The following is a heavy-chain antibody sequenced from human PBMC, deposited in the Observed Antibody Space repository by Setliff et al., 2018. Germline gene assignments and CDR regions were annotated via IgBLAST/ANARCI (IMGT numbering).Heavy chain of an antibody. CDR1: GYTFTGSY. D-gene: IGHD6-13*01. V-gene: IGHV1-2*02. CDR3: ARATVGLAASGRGYYFDY. CDR2: INPNTGGT. J-gene: IGHJ4*02. Sequence: ASVKVSCKASGYTFTGSYIHWVRQAPGQGLEWMGWINPNTGGTNYAQKFQGRVTMTRDTPISTAYMELSRLRSDDTAVHYCARATVGLAASGRGYYFDYWGQGSLVTVSS.